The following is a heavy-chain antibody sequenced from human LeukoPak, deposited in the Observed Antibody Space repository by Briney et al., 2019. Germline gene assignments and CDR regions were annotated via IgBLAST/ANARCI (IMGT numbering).Heavy chain of an antibody. V-gene: IGHV3-23*01. J-gene: IGHJ4*02. CDR3: AKDGSSSWYRYFDY. D-gene: IGHD6-13*01. CDR2: ISGSGGST. Sequence: GGSLRLSCAASGFTFSTYAMSWVRQAPGKGLEWVSTISGSGGSTYYADSVKGRFTISRDNSKNTLYLKMNSLRAEDTALYYCAKDGSSSWYRYFDYWGQGTLVTVSS. CDR1: GFTFSTYA.